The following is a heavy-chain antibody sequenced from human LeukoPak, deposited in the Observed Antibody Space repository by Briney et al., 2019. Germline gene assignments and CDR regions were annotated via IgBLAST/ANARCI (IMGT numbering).Heavy chain of an antibody. V-gene: IGHV3-30*02. CDR1: GFTFSTDG. CDR3: AKWTRDFNYYDSSGYFDY. J-gene: IGHJ4*02. D-gene: IGHD3-22*01. Sequence: PGGSLRLSCVASGFTFSTDGMHWVRQAPGKGLEWVAFIQYDGSNTLYADSVKGRFTISRDNSKNTLYLQMNSLRAEDTAVYYCAKWTRDFNYYDSSGYFDYWGQGTLVTVSS. CDR2: IQYDGSNT.